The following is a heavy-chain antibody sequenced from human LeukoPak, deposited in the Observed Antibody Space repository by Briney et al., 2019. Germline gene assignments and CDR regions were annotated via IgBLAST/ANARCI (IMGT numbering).Heavy chain of an antibody. J-gene: IGHJ4*02. CDR1: GFTFSNYA. D-gene: IGHD4-23*01. CDR3: AKYDYGGNGVFVY. Sequence: GGSLRLSCAASGFTFSNYAMSWVRQAPGKGLEWVSAISGSGGSTYYADSVKGRFTISRDNSRNTLYLQMNSLRAEDTAVYYCAKYDYGGNGVFVYWGQGTLVTVSS. CDR2: ISGSGGST. V-gene: IGHV3-23*01.